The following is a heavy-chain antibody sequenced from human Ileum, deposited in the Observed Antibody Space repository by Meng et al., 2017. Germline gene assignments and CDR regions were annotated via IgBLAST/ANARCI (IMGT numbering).Heavy chain of an antibody. V-gene: IGHV3-72*01. D-gene: IGHD3-3*01. CDR1: GFTFSYQY. Sequence: EVQLVESGGALVQPRESLRLSFAASGFTFSYQYMAWFRQAPGKGLEWFARVRNKENGYSTGYAASVEGRFTISRDDSKNSLYLQMNSLTTEDTAVYYCARGDFRVNWGQGTLVTVSS. CDR3: ARGDFRVN. J-gene: IGHJ4*02. CDR2: VRNKENGYST.